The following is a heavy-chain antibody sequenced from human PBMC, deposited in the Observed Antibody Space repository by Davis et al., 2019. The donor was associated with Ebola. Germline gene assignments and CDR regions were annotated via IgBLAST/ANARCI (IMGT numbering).Heavy chain of an antibody. CDR3: ARDPSMHSSSSAYYYYYGMDV. CDR2: IYYSGST. J-gene: IGHJ6*04. CDR1: GGSISSYY. Sequence: MPSETLSLTCTVSGGSISSYYWSWIRQPPGKGLEWIGYIYYSGSTNYNPSLKSRVTISVDTSKNQFSLKLSSVTAADTAVYYCARDPSMHSSSSAYYYYYGMDVWGKGTTVTVSS. V-gene: IGHV4-59*01. D-gene: IGHD6-6*01.